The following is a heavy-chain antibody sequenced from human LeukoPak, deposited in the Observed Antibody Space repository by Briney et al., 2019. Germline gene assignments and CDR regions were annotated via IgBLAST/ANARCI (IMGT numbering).Heavy chain of an antibody. Sequence: GGSLRLSCAASGFTLSSYGMHWVRQAPGKGLEWVAFIRYDGSNKYYADSVKGRFTISRDNSKNTLYLQVNSLRTGDTAVYYCAMGLKGMIRGVIIGWGQGTLVTVSS. D-gene: IGHD3-10*01. V-gene: IGHV3-30*02. CDR1: GFTLSSYG. CDR3: AMGLKGMIRGVIIG. J-gene: IGHJ1*01. CDR2: IRYDGSNK.